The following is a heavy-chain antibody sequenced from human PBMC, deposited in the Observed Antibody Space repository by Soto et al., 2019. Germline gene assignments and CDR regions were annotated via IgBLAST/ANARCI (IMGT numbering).Heavy chain of an antibody. CDR2: ISSSSSYI. Sequence: GFLRLSCAASGFTFSSYSMNWVRQAPGKGLEWFSSISSSSSYIYYADSVKGRFTISRDNAKNSLYLQRNSLRAEDTAVYYCARDGVVPAALDYWGQGTLVTVSS. J-gene: IGHJ4*02. D-gene: IGHD2-2*01. V-gene: IGHV3-21*01. CDR3: ARDGVVPAALDY. CDR1: GFTFSSYS.